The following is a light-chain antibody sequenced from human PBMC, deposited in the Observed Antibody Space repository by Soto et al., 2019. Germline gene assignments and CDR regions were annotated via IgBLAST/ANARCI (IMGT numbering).Light chain of an antibody. CDR1: QSVSNNY. CDR2: GAS. Sequence: ELVLKQSPGTLSLSPGERATLSCMSSQSVSNNYLAWYQQKPGQAPRLLIYGASNRATGIPDRFSGSGPGTDFTLTISRLEPEDFAVYYCQQYGSSGTFGQGTKVDI. CDR3: QQYGSSGT. J-gene: IGKJ1*01. V-gene: IGKV3-20*01.